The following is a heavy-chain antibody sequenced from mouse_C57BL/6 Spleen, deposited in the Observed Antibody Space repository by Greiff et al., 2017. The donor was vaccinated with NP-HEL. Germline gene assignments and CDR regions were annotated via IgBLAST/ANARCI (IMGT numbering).Heavy chain of an antibody. CDR3: ARTAVVDHYAMDY. V-gene: IGHV1-7*01. CDR1: GYTFTSYW. J-gene: IGHJ4*01. CDR2: INPSSGYT. D-gene: IGHD1-1*01. Sequence: QVQLQQSGAELAKPGASVKLSCKASGYTFTSYWMHWVKQRPGQGLEWIGYINPSSGYTTYNQKFKDKATLTADKSSSTAYMQLSSLTYEDSAVYYCARTAVVDHYAMDYWGQGTSVTVSS.